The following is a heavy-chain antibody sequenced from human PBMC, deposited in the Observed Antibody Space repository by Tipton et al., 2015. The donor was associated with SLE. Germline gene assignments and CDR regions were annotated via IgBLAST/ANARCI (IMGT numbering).Heavy chain of an antibody. J-gene: IGHJ4*02. V-gene: IGHV4-59*01. CDR2: THYMGST. CDR3: ARGVFWTGYYLDY. CDR1: GDSISSYY. D-gene: IGHD3/OR15-3a*01. Sequence: TLSLTCTVSGDSISSYYLTWIRQPPGKGLEWVGNTHYMGSTNFNPSLKSRVSISVDTSKSQFSLTLSSVTAADSAVYYCARGVFWTGYYLDYWGQGILVTVSS.